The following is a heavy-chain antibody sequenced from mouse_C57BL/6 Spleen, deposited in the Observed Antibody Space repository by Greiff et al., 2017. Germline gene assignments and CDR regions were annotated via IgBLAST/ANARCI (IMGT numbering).Heavy chain of an antibody. V-gene: IGHV5-6*01. CDR3: ASQYYYGSSYYCDY. CDR1: GFTFSSYG. CDR2: ISSGGSYT. Sequence: EVQLQESGGDLVKPGGSLKLSCAASGFTFSSYGMSWVRQTPDKRLEWVATISSGGSYTYYPASVKGRFTISRDNAKNTLYLQMSSLESEDTAMYYCASQYYYGSSYYCDYWGQGTSLTVSS. D-gene: IGHD1-1*01. J-gene: IGHJ2*02.